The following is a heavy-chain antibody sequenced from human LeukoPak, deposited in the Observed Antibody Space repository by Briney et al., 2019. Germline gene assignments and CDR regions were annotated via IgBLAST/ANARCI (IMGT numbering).Heavy chain of an antibody. CDR3: ANSHENAPGVF. Sequence: GESLRLSCAASGFTLINFAMTWVRRAPGKGLEWVSSISGGATRTYYADSVKGRFTISSDNSKNTLFLQMNNLRAEDTALYYCANSHENAPGVFWGQGALVTVSS. D-gene: IGHD3-16*01. J-gene: IGHJ4*02. V-gene: IGHV3-23*01. CDR1: GFTLINFA. CDR2: ISGGATRT.